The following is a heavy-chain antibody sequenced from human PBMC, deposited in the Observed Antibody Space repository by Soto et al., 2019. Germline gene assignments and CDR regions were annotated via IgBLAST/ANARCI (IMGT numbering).Heavy chain of an antibody. D-gene: IGHD4-17*01. CDR2: IYHSGST. Sequence: SETVSLSCAVSRGSLSSGRYSWSWIRQPPGKGLEWIGYIYHSGSTYYNPSLKSRVTISVDRSKNQFSLKLSSVTAADTAVYYCARSHTTVASYDYWGQRTLVT. CDR1: RGSLSSGRYS. J-gene: IGHJ4*02. CDR3: ARSHTTVASYDY. V-gene: IGHV4-30-2*01.